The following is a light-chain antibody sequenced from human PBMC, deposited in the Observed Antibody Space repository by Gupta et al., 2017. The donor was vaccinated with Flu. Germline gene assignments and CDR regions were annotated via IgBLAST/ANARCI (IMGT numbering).Light chain of an antibody. CDR3: QQRRGWNPLS. CDR2: DAS. CDR1: PDISND. V-gene: IGKV3D-11*01. J-gene: IGKJ4*01. Sequence: EIVLTQSTATVSLSPRGRATLSFRARPDISNDLVWYQQKAGQVPRLLIYDASSRAAGVPDRFSGSGSGTDFTFTISRLEPEDFGVYYCQQRRGWNPLSFGGGTKVEIK.